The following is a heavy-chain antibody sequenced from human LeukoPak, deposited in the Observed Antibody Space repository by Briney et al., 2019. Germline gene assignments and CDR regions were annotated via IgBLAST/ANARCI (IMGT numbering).Heavy chain of an antibody. CDR2: TYYRSKWYN. Sequence: SQTLSLTCALSGDSFSSNSAAWDWIRQSPSRGLEWLGRTYYRSKWYNDYAVSVKSRITINPDTSKNQFSLQLNSVTPEDTAVYYCARELDITQGLNWFDPWGQGTLVTVSS. J-gene: IGHJ5*02. CDR3: ARELDITQGLNWFDP. D-gene: IGHD2-2*03. CDR1: GDSFSSNSAA. V-gene: IGHV6-1*01.